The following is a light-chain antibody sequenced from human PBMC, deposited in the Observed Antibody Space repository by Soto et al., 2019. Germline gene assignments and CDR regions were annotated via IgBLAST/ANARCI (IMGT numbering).Light chain of an antibody. CDR3: QQDGGLPAT. Sequence: IAFTHSPASLSMSPGERATLFCRVNQSVSSNLAWYQQKPGQAPRLLIYSASTRASGIPDRFSGSGSGTDFTLTITRLEPEDFAVYFCQQDGGLPATFGGGTKVDFK. J-gene: IGKJ4*01. CDR1: QSVSSN. V-gene: IGKV3-20*01. CDR2: SAS.